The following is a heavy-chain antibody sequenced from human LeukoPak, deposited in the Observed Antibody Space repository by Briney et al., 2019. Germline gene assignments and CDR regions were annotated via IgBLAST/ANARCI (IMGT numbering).Heavy chain of an antibody. D-gene: IGHD3-3*01. CDR2: INHSGST. V-gene: IGHV4-34*01. CDR3: ARGGRFLGYYDFWSGYSNFDY. J-gene: IGHJ4*02. Sequence: SETLSLTCAVYGGSFSGYYWGWIRQPPGKGLEWIGEINHSGSTNYNPSLKSRVTISVDTSKNQFSLKLSSVTAADTAVYYCARGGRFLGYYDFWSGYSNFDYWGQGTLVTVSS. CDR1: GGSFSGYY.